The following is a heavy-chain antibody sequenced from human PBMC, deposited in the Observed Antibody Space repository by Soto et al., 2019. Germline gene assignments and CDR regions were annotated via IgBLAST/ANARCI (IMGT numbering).Heavy chain of an antibody. CDR1: GGSISGYY. Sequence: SETLSLTCTVSGGSISGYYWSWIRRSPGKGLEWIGYMYNSGSTVYNPPFKSRVTISVDTYKNQFSLKLSSVTAADTAIYYCARDLWGYCGTNCYPLDVWGQGTTVTVSS. J-gene: IGHJ6*02. CDR3: ARDLWGYCGTNCYPLDV. V-gene: IGHV4-59*01. CDR2: MYNSGST. D-gene: IGHD2-21*02.